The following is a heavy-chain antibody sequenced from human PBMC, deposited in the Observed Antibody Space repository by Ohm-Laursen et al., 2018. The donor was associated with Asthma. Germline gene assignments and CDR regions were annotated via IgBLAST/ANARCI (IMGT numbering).Heavy chain of an antibody. CDR3: ARRDYSGGDPDAAFDI. J-gene: IGHJ3*02. V-gene: IGHV3-30-3*01. CDR1: GFTFSTFA. D-gene: IGHD2-21*02. CDR2: ITSDGGWT. Sequence: SLRLSCAASGFTFSTFAMHWVRQAPGKGPEWVSIITSDGGWTSYADSVRGRFTVSRDNSKNILYMQMNSLRAEDTAVYYCARRDYSGGDPDAAFDIWGQGTMVTVSS.